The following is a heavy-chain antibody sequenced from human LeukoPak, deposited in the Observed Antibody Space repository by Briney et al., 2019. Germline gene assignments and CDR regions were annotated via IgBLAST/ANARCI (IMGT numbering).Heavy chain of an antibody. CDR1: GGSVSSGSYY. CDR2: IYYSGNT. J-gene: IGHJ4*02. CDR3: ARQRGGYVDY. V-gene: IGHV4-61*01. Sequence: SETLSLTCTVSGGSVSSGSYYWSWIRQPPGKGLEWIGYIYYSGNTNYNPSLKSRVTISVDTSKNQFSLMLGSVTAADTAVFYCARQRGGYVDYWGQGTLVTVSS. D-gene: IGHD2-15*01.